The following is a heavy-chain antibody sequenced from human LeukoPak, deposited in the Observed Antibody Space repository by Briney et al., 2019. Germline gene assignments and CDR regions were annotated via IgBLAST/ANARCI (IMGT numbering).Heavy chain of an antibody. J-gene: IGHJ3*02. CDR3: ARERMARVVVVTAIRATNAFDI. Sequence: GGSLRLSCAASGFTITTNYMNWVRQAPGKGLEWVSCISSSGSTTYYADSVKGRFTISRDNSKNTLYLQMNSLRAEDTAVYYCARERMARVVVVTAIRATNAFDIWGHGTMVTVSS. CDR1: GFTITTNY. CDR2: ISSSGSTT. V-gene: IGHV3-48*01. D-gene: IGHD2-21*02.